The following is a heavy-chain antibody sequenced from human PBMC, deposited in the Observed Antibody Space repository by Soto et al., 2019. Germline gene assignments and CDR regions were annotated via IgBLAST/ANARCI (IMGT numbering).Heavy chain of an antibody. Sequence: EVQLLESGGGLVQPGGSLRLSCAASGFTFSSFALSWVRQAPGKGLEWVSAISGSGDGTDYADSVKGRFTISRDNSKNTLYLQMNSLRAEDTAVYYCAGPVYSSQDYWGQGALVTVSS. J-gene: IGHJ4*02. V-gene: IGHV3-23*01. CDR2: ISGSGDGT. CDR1: GFTFSSFA. CDR3: AGPVYSSQDY. D-gene: IGHD5-18*01.